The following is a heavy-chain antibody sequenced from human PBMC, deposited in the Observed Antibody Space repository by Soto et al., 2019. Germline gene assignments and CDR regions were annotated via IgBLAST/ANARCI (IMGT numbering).Heavy chain of an antibody. J-gene: IGHJ6*02. CDR1: GYTFTGYY. CDR2: INPNSGGT. Sequence: ASVKVSCKASGYTFTGYYMHWVRQAPGQGLEWMGWINPNSGGTNYAQKFQGRVTMTRDTSISTAYMELSKLRSDDTAVYYCARDGTAAAGEYYYYGMDVWGQGTTVTVSS. CDR3: ARDGTAAAGEYYYYGMDV. V-gene: IGHV1-2*02. D-gene: IGHD6-13*01.